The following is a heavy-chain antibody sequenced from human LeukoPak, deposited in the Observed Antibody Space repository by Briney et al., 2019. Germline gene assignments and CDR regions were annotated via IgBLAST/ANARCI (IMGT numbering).Heavy chain of an antibody. D-gene: IGHD3-10*01. Sequence: GASVKVSCKASGYTFTGYYMHWVRQAPGQGLEWMGWINPNSGGTNYAQKFQGRVTMTRDTSISTAYMELRSLRSDDTAVYYCARGTLKSIGFGELDSGEFDYWGQGTLVTVSS. J-gene: IGHJ4*02. CDR1: GYTFTGYY. CDR2: INPNSGGT. V-gene: IGHV1-2*02. CDR3: ARGTLKSIGFGELDSGEFDY.